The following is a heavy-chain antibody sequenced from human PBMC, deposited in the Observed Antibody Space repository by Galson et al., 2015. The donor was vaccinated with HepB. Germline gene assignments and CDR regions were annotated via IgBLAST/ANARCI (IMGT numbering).Heavy chain of an antibody. J-gene: IGHJ5*02. CDR1: GYSFTSYW. D-gene: IGHD6-13*01. Sequence: QSGAEVKKPGESLKISCKGSGYSFTSYWIGWVRQMPGKGLEWMEIIYPGDSDTRYSPSFQGQVTISADKSISTAYLQWSSLKASDTAMYYCARQRYSSSWYGGSVLRWFDPWGQGTLVTVSS. CDR2: IYPGDSDT. V-gene: IGHV5-51*01. CDR3: ARQRYSSSWYGGSVLRWFDP.